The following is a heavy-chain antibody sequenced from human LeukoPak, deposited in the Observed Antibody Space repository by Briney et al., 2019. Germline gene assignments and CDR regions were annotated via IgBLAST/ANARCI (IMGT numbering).Heavy chain of an antibody. CDR3: ARHSRCSSTSCYGGWFDP. CDR2: IYYSGNT. D-gene: IGHD2-2*01. V-gene: IGHV4-39*01. Sequence: SETLSLTCTVSGGSISSRSYYWGWIRQSPGKGLEWIGTIYYSGNTYYNPSLKSRVTISVDTSKNQFSLKLSSVTAADTAVYYCARHSRCSSTSCYGGWFDPWGQGTLVTVSS. CDR1: GGSISSRSYY. J-gene: IGHJ5*02.